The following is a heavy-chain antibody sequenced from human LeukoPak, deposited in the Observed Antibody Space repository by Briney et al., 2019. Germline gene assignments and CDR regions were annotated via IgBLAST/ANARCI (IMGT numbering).Heavy chain of an antibody. Sequence: QPGGSLRLSCAAPGFTFSFYWMHWVRQAPGEGLLWVSVIVGDERSTSYEDSVKGGFTISRDNAENTLYLQMNSLRAEATAVYYCAKTEVEMGTVHGMDVWGQGTTVTVSS. J-gene: IGHJ6*02. V-gene: IGHV3-74*01. D-gene: IGHD5-24*01. CDR2: IVGDERST. CDR1: GFTFSFYW. CDR3: AKTEVEMGTVHGMDV.